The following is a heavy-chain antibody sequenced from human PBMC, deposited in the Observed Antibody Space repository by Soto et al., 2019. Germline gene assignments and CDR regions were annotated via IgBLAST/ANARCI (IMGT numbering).Heavy chain of an antibody. J-gene: IGHJ4*02. CDR2: IYYSGST. Sequence: SETLSLTCTVSGGSISSSSYYWGWIRQPPGKGLEWIGSIYYSGSTNYNPSLKSRVTISVDTSKNQFSLKLSSVTAADTAVYYCARRYGYSFDNWGQGTLVTVSS. V-gene: IGHV4-39*07. CDR3: ARRYGYSFDN. D-gene: IGHD1-1*01. CDR1: GGSISSSSYY.